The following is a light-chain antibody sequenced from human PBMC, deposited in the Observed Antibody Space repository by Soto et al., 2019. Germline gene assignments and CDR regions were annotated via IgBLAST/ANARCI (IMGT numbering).Light chain of an antibody. CDR1: QTVYNN. J-gene: IGKJ4*01. V-gene: IGKV3-15*01. CDR2: FAS. Sequence: IVMTQSPATLSVSPGEKATLSCRASQTVYNNLAWYQQKPGQAPRLLVYFASTRAAGIPARFSGSGSGTEFSLTFSSLQSEDFALYYCQQYTAWPLTFGGGTKVE. CDR3: QQYTAWPLT.